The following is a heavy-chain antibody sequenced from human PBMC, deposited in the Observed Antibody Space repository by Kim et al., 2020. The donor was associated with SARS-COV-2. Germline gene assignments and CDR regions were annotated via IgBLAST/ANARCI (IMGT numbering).Heavy chain of an antibody. CDR3: ARDPGYSSSWYGVGGMDV. CDR1: GFTFDDYG. V-gene: IGHV3-20*04. CDR2: INWNGGST. J-gene: IGHJ6*02. Sequence: GGSLRLSCAASGFTFDDYGMSWVRQAPGKGLEWVSGINWNGGSTGYADSVKGRFTISRDNAKNSLYLQMNSLRAEDTALYYCARDPGYSSSWYGVGGMDVWGQGTPVTVSS. D-gene: IGHD6-13*01.